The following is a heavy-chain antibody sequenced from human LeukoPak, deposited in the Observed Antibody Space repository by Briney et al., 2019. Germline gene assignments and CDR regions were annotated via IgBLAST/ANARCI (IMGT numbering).Heavy chain of an antibody. CDR3: AREAPYDSSGPDYFDY. CDR1: GGSISSSSYY. V-gene: IGHV4-39*07. J-gene: IGHJ4*02. D-gene: IGHD3-22*01. CDR2: IYYSEST. Sequence: SETLSLTCTVSGGSISSSSYYWGWIRQPPGKGLEWIGSIYYSESTYYNPSLKSRVTISVDTSKNQFSLKLSSVTAADTAVYYCAREAPYDSSGPDYFDYWGQGSLVTVSS.